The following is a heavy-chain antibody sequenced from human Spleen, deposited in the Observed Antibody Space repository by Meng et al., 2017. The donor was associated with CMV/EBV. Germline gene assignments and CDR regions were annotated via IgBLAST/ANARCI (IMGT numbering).Heavy chain of an antibody. J-gene: IGHJ5*02. CDR2: ITPNSGDT. V-gene: IGHV1-2*02. CDR3: AREDYYDTSTYRSLYTWFDP. Sequence: LSGYYIHWVRQAPGRGLEWMGWITPNSGDTNFAQKVRGRVTMARDTSISTAYMELSRLTSDDTAVYYWAREDYYDTSTYRSLYTWFDPWGQGTLVTVSS. CDR1: LSGYY. D-gene: IGHD3-22*01.